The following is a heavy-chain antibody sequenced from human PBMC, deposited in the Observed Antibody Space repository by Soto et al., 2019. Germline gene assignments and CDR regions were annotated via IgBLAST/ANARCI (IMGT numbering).Heavy chain of an antibody. CDR1: GGSISSYY. Sequence: QVQLQESGPGLVKPSETLSLTCTVSGGSISSYYWSWIRQPPEKGLEWIGYIYYSGSTNYNPSLKQRVTISVDTSTNQFSLNLSSVTAADTAVYYCARDRISVTEGFDYWGQGTLVTVSS. D-gene: IGHD6-19*01. CDR2: IYYSGST. J-gene: IGHJ4*02. V-gene: IGHV4-59*01. CDR3: ARDRISVTEGFDY.